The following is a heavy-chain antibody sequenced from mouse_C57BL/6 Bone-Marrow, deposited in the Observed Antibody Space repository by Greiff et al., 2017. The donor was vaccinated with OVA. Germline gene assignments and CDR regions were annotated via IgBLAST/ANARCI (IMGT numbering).Heavy chain of an antibody. CDR2: IDPSDSYT. J-gene: IGHJ1*03. D-gene: IGHD1-1*01. Sequence: QVQLQQPGAELVKPGASVKLSCKASGYTFTSYWMQWVKQRPGQGLEWIGEIDPSDSYTNYNQKFKGKATLTVDTSSSTAYMQLSSLTSEDSAVFDGASRYGRSYWYIDDWGTGTTVTVSA. CDR1: GYTFTSYW. CDR3: ASRYGRSYWYIDD. V-gene: IGHV1-50*01.